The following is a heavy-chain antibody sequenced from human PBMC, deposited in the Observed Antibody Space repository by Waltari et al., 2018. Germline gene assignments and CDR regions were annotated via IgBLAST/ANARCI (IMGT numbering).Heavy chain of an antibody. J-gene: IGHJ6*02. CDR2: IYHSGST. D-gene: IGHD3-3*01. CDR3: ARVAYDFRSGYPFEVYYGMDV. Sequence: QVQLQESGPGLVKPSQTLSLTCTVSGGSISSGGSYWSWIRQHPGKGLGWIGYIYHSGSTYYNPSLKSRVTISVDRSKNQFSLKLSSVTAADTAVYYCARVAYDFRSGYPFEVYYGMDVWGQGTTVTVSS. V-gene: IGHV4-31*03. CDR1: GGSISSGGSY.